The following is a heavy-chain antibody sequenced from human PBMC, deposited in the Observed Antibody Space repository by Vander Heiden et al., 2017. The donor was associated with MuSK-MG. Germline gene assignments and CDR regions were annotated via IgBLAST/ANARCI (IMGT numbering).Heavy chain of an antibody. V-gene: IGHV1-24*01. Sequence: QVQLVPSGAAVKKPGASVKVSCKVSGYTLTELPMHWVRQAPGKGLEWMGGFDPEDGETIYAQKFQGRVTMTEDTSTDTAYMELSSLRSEDTAVYYCATVDFEWLRPRTYYFDYWGQGTLVTVSS. D-gene: IGHD5-12*01. J-gene: IGHJ4*02. CDR2: FDPEDGET. CDR1: GYTLTELP. CDR3: ATVDFEWLRPRTYYFDY.